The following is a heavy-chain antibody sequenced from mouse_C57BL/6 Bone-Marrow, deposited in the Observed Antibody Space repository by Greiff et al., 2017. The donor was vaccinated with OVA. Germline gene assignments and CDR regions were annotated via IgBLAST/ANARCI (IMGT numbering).Heavy chain of an antibody. CDR2: ISSGGSYT. Sequence: EVQLVESGGDLVKPGGSLKLSCAASGFTFSSYGMSWVRQTPDKRLEWVATISSGGSYTYYPDSVKGRFTISRDNAKNTLYLQMSSLKSEDTAMYYCERLGGYFDYWGQGTTLTVSS. D-gene: IGHD4-1*01. CDR1: GFTFSSYG. CDR3: ERLGGYFDY. V-gene: IGHV5-6*01. J-gene: IGHJ2*01.